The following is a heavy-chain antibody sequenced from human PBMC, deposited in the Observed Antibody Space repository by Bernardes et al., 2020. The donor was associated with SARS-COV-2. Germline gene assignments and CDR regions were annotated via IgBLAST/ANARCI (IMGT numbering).Heavy chain of an antibody. J-gene: IGHJ6*02. Sequence: GGSLRLSCAASGFTFSSYSMNWVRQAPGKGLEWVSSISSSSSYIYYADSVKGRFTISRDNAKNSLYLQMNSLRAEDTAVYYCARDLVGGFGELLWAVYGMDVWGQGTTVTVSS. CDR2: ISSSSSYI. V-gene: IGHV3-21*01. CDR3: ARDLVGGFGELLWAVYGMDV. D-gene: IGHD3-10*01. CDR1: GFTFSSYS.